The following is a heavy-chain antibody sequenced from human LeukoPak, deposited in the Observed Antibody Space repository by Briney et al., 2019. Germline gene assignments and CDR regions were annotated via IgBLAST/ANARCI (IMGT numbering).Heavy chain of an antibody. D-gene: IGHD3-22*01. CDR1: GFTFSSYA. Sequence: GGSLRLSCAASGFTFSSYAMSWVRQAPGKGLEWVSAISGSGGSTYYADSVKGRFTISRDNSKNTLYLQMNSLRAEDTAVYYCAREDYYDSSGYYYEDWGQGTLVTVSS. CDR2: ISGSGGST. J-gene: IGHJ4*02. V-gene: IGHV3-23*01. CDR3: AREDYYDSSGYYYED.